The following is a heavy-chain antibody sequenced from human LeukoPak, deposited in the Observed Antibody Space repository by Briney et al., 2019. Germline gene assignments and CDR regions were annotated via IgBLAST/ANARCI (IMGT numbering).Heavy chain of an antibody. V-gene: IGHV4-38-2*01. CDR3: ARLHRDGHFPRNGYAYFFDH. J-gene: IGHJ4*02. D-gene: IGHD5-18*01. Sequence: SETLSLTCDVSGFPLATGCYWGGVRHPPGKGVEWMGSIYHIGCASYNPSLKTRPTTSIDPPNDPISLTLNSVTAADTAVYYCARLHRDGHFPRNGYAYFFDHWGQGILVTVSS. CDR1: GFPLATGCY. CDR2: IYHIGCA.